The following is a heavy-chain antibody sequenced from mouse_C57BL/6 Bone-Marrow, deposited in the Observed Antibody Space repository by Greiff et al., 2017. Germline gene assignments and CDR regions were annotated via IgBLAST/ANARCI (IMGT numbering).Heavy chain of an antibody. D-gene: IGHD2-1*01. CDR1: GFTFSGYG. CDR3: ARHYGNYRAWLAY. J-gene: IGHJ3*01. CDR2: ISSGSSTI. Sequence: EVMLVESGGGLVKPGGSLKLSCAASGFTFSGYGMHWVRQAPEKGLEWVAYISSGSSTIYSADQVKGRFTISRNKAKNTLFLQMTILRFEDTAMYDCARHYGNYRAWLAYWGQGTLVTVSA. V-gene: IGHV5-17*01.